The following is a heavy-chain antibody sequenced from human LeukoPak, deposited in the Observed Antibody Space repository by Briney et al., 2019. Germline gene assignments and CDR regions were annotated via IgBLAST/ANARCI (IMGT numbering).Heavy chain of an antibody. D-gene: IGHD3-10*01. CDR2: ISAYNGNT. Sequence: ASVKVSCKASGNTFTSYGISWVRQAPGQGLEWMGWISAYNGNTNYAQKLQGRVTMTTDTSTSTAYMELRSLRSDDTAVYYCAKDYPYYYGSGSYPGDAFDIWGQGTMVTVSS. J-gene: IGHJ3*02. CDR1: GNTFTSYG. CDR3: AKDYPYYYGSGSYPGDAFDI. V-gene: IGHV1-18*01.